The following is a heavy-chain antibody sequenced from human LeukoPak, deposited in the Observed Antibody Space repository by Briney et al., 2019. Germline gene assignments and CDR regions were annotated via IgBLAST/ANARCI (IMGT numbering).Heavy chain of an antibody. J-gene: IGHJ4*02. Sequence: GRSLRLSCAASGFTFSSYGMHWVRQAPGKGLEWVAFIRYDGSNKYYADSVKGRFTISRDNSKNTLYLQMNSLRAEDTAVYYCASLSSGWSPYFDYWGQGTLVTVSS. V-gene: IGHV3-30*02. CDR1: GFTFSSYG. D-gene: IGHD6-19*01. CDR3: ASLSSGWSPYFDY. CDR2: IRYDGSNK.